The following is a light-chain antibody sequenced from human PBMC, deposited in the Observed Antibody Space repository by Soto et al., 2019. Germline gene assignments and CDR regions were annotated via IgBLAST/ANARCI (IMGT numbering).Light chain of an antibody. Sequence: QSVLTQPPSVSGAPGRRVTISCTGSTSKIGAGYDVHWYQQLPGTAPKPLIYGNSNRPSGVPDRFSGSKSGTSASLAITGLQAEDEADYYCQSYDSSLSGPNWVFGGGTKLTVL. CDR3: QSYDSSLSGPNWV. J-gene: IGLJ3*02. CDR1: TSKIGAGYD. V-gene: IGLV1-40*01. CDR2: GNS.